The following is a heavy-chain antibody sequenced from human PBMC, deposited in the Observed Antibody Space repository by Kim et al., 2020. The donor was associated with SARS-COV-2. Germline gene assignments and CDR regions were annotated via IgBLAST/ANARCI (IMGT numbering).Heavy chain of an antibody. CDR3: ARMGIAAAGTFDY. V-gene: IGHV4-34*01. Sequence: YNPSLKSRVTISVDTSKNQFSLKLSSVTAADTAVYYCARMGIAAAGTFDYWGQGTLVTVSS. J-gene: IGHJ4*02. D-gene: IGHD6-13*01.